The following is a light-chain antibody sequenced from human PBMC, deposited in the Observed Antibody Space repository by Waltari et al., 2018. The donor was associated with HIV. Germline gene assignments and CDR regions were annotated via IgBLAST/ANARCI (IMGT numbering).Light chain of an antibody. Sequence: DIVMTQSPDSLAVSLGERATIHCKSNQSVLYSSNSKNYLAWYQHKPGQPPKLLFYWASTRESGVPDRVSGSGSGTDFTLTISSLQAEDVAEDYCQQYFNTPYTFGQGTKLEIK. CDR2: WAS. CDR3: QQYFNTPYT. J-gene: IGKJ2*01. CDR1: QSVLYSSNSKNY. V-gene: IGKV4-1*01.